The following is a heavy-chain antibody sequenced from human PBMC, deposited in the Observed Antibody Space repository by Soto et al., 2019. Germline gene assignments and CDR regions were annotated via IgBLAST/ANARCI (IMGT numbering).Heavy chain of an antibody. V-gene: IGHV4-31*03. Sequence: QMQMQESGPGLVEPSQTLSLTCTVSRGSIYTGGYYWTWIRQHPGKALEWIGYIYVSGSTYYNPSLKSRVVISIDTSKNQFSLKLNSVSAADTAVYYCARARSGTYYNPAWFDPWGQGALVTVSS. CDR3: ARARSGTYYNPAWFDP. J-gene: IGHJ5*02. CDR1: RGSIYTGGYY. D-gene: IGHD3-10*01. CDR2: IYVSGST.